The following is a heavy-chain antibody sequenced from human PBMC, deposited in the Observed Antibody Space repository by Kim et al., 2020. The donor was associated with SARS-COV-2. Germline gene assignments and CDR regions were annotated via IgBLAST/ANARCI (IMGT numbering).Heavy chain of an antibody. J-gene: IGHJ4*02. Sequence: GGSLRLSCAASGFTFRTYGMHWVRQAPGKGLEWLTVIWSNGINKYYADSIKDRFTVSRDNSENTLSLQMNSLRAEDTAVYYCARDGYSNGGLDYWGQGTL. V-gene: IGHV3-33*01. D-gene: IGHD4-4*01. CDR2: IWSNGINK. CDR3: ARDGYSNGGLDY. CDR1: GFTFRTYG.